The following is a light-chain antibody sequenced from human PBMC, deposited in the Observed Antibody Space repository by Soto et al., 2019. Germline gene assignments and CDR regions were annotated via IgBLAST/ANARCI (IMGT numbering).Light chain of an antibody. V-gene: IGKV3-20*01. J-gene: IGKJ5*01. CDR2: GAS. CDR1: QSVSSTY. Sequence: EIVLTQSPGTLSLSPGERATLSCRASQSVSSTYVAWYQQKSGQAPRLLIYGASSRATGIPDRFSGSGSGTDFTLTISTVAPEDFAVYYCQQYSNLPTTFGLGTRLEIK. CDR3: QQYSNLPTT.